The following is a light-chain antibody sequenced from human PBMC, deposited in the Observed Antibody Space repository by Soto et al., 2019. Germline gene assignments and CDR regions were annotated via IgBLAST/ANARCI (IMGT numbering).Light chain of an antibody. CDR3: SSYAGSSNV. CDR2: EVN. Sequence: QSVLTQPPSASGSPGQSVAISCTGTISDVGGYNYVSWYQQRPGKAPKLMIYEVNKRPSGVPDRFSGSKSGNTASLTVSGLQAEDEADYYCSSYAGSSNVFGTGTKVTVL. V-gene: IGLV2-8*01. CDR1: ISDVGGYNY. J-gene: IGLJ1*01.